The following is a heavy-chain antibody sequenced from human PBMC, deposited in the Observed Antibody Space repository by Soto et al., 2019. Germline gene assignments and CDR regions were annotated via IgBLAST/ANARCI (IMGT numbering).Heavy chain of an antibody. D-gene: IGHD4-17*01. J-gene: IGHJ4*02. CDR2: INPSGGST. V-gene: IGHV1-46*03. Sequence: QVQLVQSGAEVKKPGASVKVSCKASGYTFTSYYMHWVRQAPGQGLEWMGIINPSGGSTSYAQKFQCRVTMTSDTSTSTGYMELSSLRSEDTAVYYCARDYGDYEMGYFDYWGQGTLVTVSS. CDR3: ARDYGDYEMGYFDY. CDR1: GYTFTSYY.